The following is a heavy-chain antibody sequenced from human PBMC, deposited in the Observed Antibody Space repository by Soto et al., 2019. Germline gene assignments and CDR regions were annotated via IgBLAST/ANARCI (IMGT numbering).Heavy chain of an antibody. Sequence: PSETLSLTCTVSGGSISIYYWSWIRHPAGKGLEWIGRIYTSGSTNYNPSLKSRVTMSVDTSKNQFSLKLSSVTAADTAVYYCARGRAIPGIAAAGTWWGYYYYGMDVWGQGTTVTVSS. CDR3: ARGRAIPGIAAAGTWWGYYYYGMDV. J-gene: IGHJ6*02. V-gene: IGHV4-4*07. CDR1: GGSISIYY. D-gene: IGHD6-13*01. CDR2: IYTSGST.